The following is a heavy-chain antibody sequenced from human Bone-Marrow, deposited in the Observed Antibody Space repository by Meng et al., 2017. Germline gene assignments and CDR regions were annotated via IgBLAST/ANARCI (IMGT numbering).Heavy chain of an antibody. D-gene: IGHD1-26*01. CDR2: ISSSSSTI. Sequence: GESLKISCAASGFTFSSYEMNWVRQAPGKGLEWVSYISSSSSTIYYADSVKGRFTISRDNAKNSLYLQMNSLRAEDTAVYYCARCDEDYSGNYPDVFDIWGQGTMVTVSS. CDR3: ARCDEDYSGNYPDVFDI. CDR1: GFTFSSYE. V-gene: IGHV3-48*03. J-gene: IGHJ3*02.